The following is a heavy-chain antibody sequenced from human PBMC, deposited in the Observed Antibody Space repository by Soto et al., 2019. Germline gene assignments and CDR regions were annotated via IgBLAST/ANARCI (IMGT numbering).Heavy chain of an antibody. CDR3: ARMGIHHYLTPYYYYMDV. CDR1: GGSFSGYY. CDR2: INHSGST. J-gene: IGHJ6*03. V-gene: IGHV4-34*01. D-gene: IGHD5-18*01. Sequence: SETLSLTCAVYGGSFSGYYWSWIRQPPGKGLEWIGEINHSGSTNYNPSLKSRVTISVDKSKNQFSLKLSSVTAADTAVYYCARMGIHHYLTPYYYYMDVWGKGTTVTVSS.